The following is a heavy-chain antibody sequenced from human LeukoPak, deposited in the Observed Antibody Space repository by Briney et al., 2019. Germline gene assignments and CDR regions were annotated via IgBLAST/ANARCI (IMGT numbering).Heavy chain of an antibody. CDR2: IYTHNGDT. CDR1: GYTFTRNA. CDR3: GRGGSSGVDY. Sequence: GASVKVSCKTSGYTFTRNAVHWVRQAPGQRLEWTGYIYTHNGDTKYSQKFQGRVTLTRDTSASTVYVELSSLTSEDTAVYYCGRGGSSGVDYWGQGTLVTVSS. V-gene: IGHV1-3*04. J-gene: IGHJ4*02. D-gene: IGHD2-15*01.